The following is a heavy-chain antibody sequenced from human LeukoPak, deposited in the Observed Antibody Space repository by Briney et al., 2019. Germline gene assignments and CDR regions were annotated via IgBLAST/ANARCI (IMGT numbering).Heavy chain of an antibody. CDR1: GITLSNYG. Sequence: GGSLRLSCAVSGITLSNYGMSWVRQAPGKGLEWVAGISGSGGRTNYADSVKGRFTISRDNSKNTLYLQMNSLRAEDTAVYYCARDGSWVVGALAYWGQGTLVTVSS. V-gene: IGHV3-23*01. CDR3: ARDGSWVVGALAY. D-gene: IGHD1-26*01. J-gene: IGHJ4*02. CDR2: ISGSGGRT.